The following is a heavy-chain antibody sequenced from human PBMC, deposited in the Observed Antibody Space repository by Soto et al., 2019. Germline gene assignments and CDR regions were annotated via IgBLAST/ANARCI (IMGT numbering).Heavy chain of an antibody. CDR1: GSTFTSSG. V-gene: IGHV1-18*01. Sequence: ASVQVSCKDSGSTFTSSGISCVRQAPGQGLKWMGWISAYNGNTNYAQKLQGRVTMTTVSSTSTAYMELSSLRSDDTAVYFCARGRLRYFDWLLYPTFYYWGQGTLVTVSS. CDR2: ISAYNGNT. CDR3: ARGRLRYFDWLLYPTFYY. J-gene: IGHJ4*02. D-gene: IGHD3-9*01.